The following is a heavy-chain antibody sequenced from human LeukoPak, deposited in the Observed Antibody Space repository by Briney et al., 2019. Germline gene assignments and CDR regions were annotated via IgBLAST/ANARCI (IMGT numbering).Heavy chain of an antibody. CDR2: IYQSGIT. Sequence: SETLSLTCAVSDYSISSGYYWGWIWQPPGKGLEWIGSIYQSGITNYNPSLQSRVTISIDTSKNQFSLKLNSVTAADTAVYYCTREVGYCSSISCQNWFDPWGQGTLVTVSS. V-gene: IGHV4-38-2*02. CDR3: TREVGYCSSISCQNWFDP. J-gene: IGHJ5*02. CDR1: DYSISSGYY. D-gene: IGHD2-2*01.